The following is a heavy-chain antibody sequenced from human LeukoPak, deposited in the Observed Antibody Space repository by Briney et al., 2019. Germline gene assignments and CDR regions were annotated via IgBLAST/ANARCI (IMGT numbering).Heavy chain of an antibody. CDR3: ARVGSSGYASFDY. CDR1: GGSISSYY. D-gene: IGHD3-22*01. CDR2: IYYSGST. J-gene: IGHJ4*02. V-gene: IGHV4-59*01. Sequence: PSETLSLTCTVSGGSISSYYWSWIRQPPGKGLEWIGYIYYSGSTNYNPSLKSRVTISVDTSKNQFSLKLSSVTAADTAVYYCARVGSSGYASFDYWGQGTLVTVSS.